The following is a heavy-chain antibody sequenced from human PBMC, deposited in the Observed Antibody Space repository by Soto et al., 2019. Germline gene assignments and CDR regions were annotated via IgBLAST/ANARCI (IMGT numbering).Heavy chain of an antibody. CDR2: ISYDGSNK. V-gene: IGHV3-30-3*01. Sequence: GGSLRLSCAASGFTFSSYAMHWVRQAPGKGLEWVAVISYDGSNKYYADSVKGRFTISRDNSKNTLYLQMNSLRAEDTAVYYCARDRRVIYYGSGSYYKTGYYYYGMDVWGQGTTVTVSS. D-gene: IGHD3-10*01. J-gene: IGHJ6*02. CDR1: GFTFSSYA. CDR3: ARDRRVIYYGSGSYYKTGYYYYGMDV.